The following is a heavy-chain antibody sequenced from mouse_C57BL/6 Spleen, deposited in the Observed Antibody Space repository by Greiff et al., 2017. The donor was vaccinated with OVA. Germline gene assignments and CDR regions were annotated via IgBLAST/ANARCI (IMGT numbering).Heavy chain of an antibody. CDR3: ATTVVAFDY. CDR2: IDPSDSYT. D-gene: IGHD1-1*01. V-gene: IGHV1-50*01. Sequence: QVQLQQPGAELVKPGASVKLSCKASGYTFTSYWMQWVKQRPGQGLEWIGEIDPSDSYTNYNQKFKGKATLTVDTSSSTAYMQLSSLTSEDSAVYYCATTVVAFDYWGKGTTLTVSS. CDR1: GYTFTSYW. J-gene: IGHJ2*01.